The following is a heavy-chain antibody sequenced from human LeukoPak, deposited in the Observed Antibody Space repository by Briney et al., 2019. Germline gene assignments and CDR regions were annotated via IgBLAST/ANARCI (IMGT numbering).Heavy chain of an antibody. J-gene: IGHJ4*02. CDR3: ARGPTGFDY. CDR1: GYTFTSYG. V-gene: IGHV1-3*01. CDR2: INAGNGNT. Sequence: ASVKVSCKASGYTFTSYGISWVRQAPGQGLEWMGWINAGNGNTKYSQKFQGRVTNTRDTSASTAYMELSSLRSEDTAVYYCARGPTGFDYWGQGTLVTVSS. D-gene: IGHD4-17*01.